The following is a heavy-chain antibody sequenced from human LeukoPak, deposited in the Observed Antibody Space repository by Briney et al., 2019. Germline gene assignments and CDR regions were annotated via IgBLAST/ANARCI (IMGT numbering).Heavy chain of an antibody. CDR2: IYYSVST. J-gene: IGHJ3*02. CDR1: GGSTTSYY. D-gene: IGHD1-26*01. Sequence: PQTLSLTCTVSGGSTTSYYWSWIRQPPRKGLGWIGYIYYSVSTNYNPSLKSRVTISVDTSKNQFSLKLSSVTAADTAVYYCARGRVSGSYDDAFDIWGQGTMVTVSS. CDR3: ARGRVSGSYDDAFDI. V-gene: IGHV4-59*01.